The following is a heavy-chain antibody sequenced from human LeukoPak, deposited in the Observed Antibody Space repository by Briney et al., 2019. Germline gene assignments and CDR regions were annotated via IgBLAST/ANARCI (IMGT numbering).Heavy chain of an antibody. CDR3: ASWGGNAQSDSWSGPFDY. V-gene: IGHV3-7*01. Sequence: GGSLRLSCAASGFTFSSYWLSWVRQAPGKGLEWVANIKQDGSEQYYMDSVKGRFTISRDNAKNSLYLQMNSLRAEDTAVYYCASWGGNAQSDSWSGPFDYWSQGTLVTVSS. CDR2: IKQDGSEQ. CDR1: GFTFSSYW. D-gene: IGHD3-3*01. J-gene: IGHJ4*02.